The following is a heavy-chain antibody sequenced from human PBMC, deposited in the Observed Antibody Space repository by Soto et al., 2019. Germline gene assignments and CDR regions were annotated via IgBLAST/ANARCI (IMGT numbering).Heavy chain of an antibody. CDR1: GFTFSSYA. V-gene: IGHV3-23*01. J-gene: IGHJ4*02. D-gene: IGHD3-10*01. CDR2: ISGSGGST. CDR3: AIASGSGSTPEGFDH. Sequence: GGSLRLSCAASGFTFSSYAMSWVRQAPGKGLEWVSAISGSGGSTYYADSVKGRFTISRDNSKNTLYLQMNSLRAEDTAVYYFAIASGSGSTPEGFDHRGQGTLVTVCS.